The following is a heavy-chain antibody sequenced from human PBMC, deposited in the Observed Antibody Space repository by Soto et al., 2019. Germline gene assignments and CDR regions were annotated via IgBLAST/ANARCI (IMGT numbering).Heavy chain of an antibody. CDR1: GFTVSSNY. Sequence: RRLSCAASGFTVSSNYMSWVRQAPGKGLEWVSVIYSGGSTYYADSVKGRFTISRDNSKNTLYLQMNSLRAEDTAVYYCARLRLAPYSSSSPWFDPWGQGTLVTVSS. D-gene: IGHD6-6*01. CDR2: IYSGGST. CDR3: ARLRLAPYSSSSPWFDP. J-gene: IGHJ5*02. V-gene: IGHV3-53*01.